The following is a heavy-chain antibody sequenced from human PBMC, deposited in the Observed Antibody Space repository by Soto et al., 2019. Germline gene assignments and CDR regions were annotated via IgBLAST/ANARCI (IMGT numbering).Heavy chain of an antibody. V-gene: IGHV2-5*02. CDR1: GLSLSTSAVG. CDR2: IYWDDDK. D-gene: IGHD5-12*01. CDR3: AHRRLYINTGYPVPFDY. Sequence: QITLKESGPTLVKPTQTLTLTCTFSGLSLSTSAVGVGWIRQPPGKALEWLALIYWDDDKRYSPSLKSRLTIPQXXPXNXPVLTMTNTDPVDTATYYCAHRRLYINTGYPVPFDYWGQGTLVTVSS. J-gene: IGHJ4*02.